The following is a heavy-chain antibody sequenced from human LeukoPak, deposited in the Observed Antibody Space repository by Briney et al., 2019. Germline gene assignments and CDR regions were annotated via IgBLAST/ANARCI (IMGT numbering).Heavy chain of an antibody. V-gene: IGHV4-39*01. CDR1: GGSISSNSYY. Sequence: SETLSLTCTVSGGSISSNSYYWGWIRPPPGMGRVWIGSIYFSGDTYYNPSLKSRVTISVDTSKNQFTLKLSSVTAADTAVYYCARRVWGSYRKLDAFDIWGQGTMVTVSS. D-gene: IGHD3-16*02. J-gene: IGHJ3*02. CDR2: IYFSGDT. CDR3: ARRVWGSYRKLDAFDI.